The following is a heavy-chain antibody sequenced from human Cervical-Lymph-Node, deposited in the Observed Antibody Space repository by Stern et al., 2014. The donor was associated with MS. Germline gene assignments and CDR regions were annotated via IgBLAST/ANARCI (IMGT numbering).Heavy chain of an antibody. CDR2: ISDSGFYT. CDR1: GFTFSTYA. V-gene: IGHV3-23*04. Sequence: EVHLVESGGGLVQPGGSLRLSCAASGFTFSTYAFSWVRQAPGKGLEWVSSISDSGFYTYDADSVKGRFTISRDNSKSMLYLEMQSLRAEDTAVYHCAKDLGRGVVVVPLYGLDVWGQGTTVTVSS. J-gene: IGHJ6*02. D-gene: IGHD2-2*01. CDR3: AKDLGRGVVVVPLYGLDV.